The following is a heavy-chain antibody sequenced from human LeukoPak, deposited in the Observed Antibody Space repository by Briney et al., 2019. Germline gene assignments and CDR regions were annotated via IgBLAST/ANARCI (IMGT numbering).Heavy chain of an antibody. CDR2: ISSSSSTI. J-gene: IGHJ6*03. D-gene: IGHD2-21*02. CDR3: ARGSVPVTDRENYYYMDV. CDR1: GFTFDDYA. Sequence: GGSLRLSCAASGFTFDDYAMHWVRQAPGKGLEWVSYISSSSSTIYYADSVKGRFTISRDNAKNSLYLQMNSLRAEDTAVYYCARGSVPVTDRENYYYMDVWGKGTTVTVSS. V-gene: IGHV3-48*01.